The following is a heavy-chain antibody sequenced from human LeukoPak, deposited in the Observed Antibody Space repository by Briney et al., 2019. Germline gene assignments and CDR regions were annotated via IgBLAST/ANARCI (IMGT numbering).Heavy chain of an antibody. V-gene: IGHV3-66*01. Sequence: GGSLRLSCAASGFTVSSNYMSWVCQAPGKGLEWVSVLYPDGRTFYADSVKGRFTISRDNSKNTLYLQMNSLRAEDTALYYRARTLVATGTDAFDIWGQGTLVTVSS. J-gene: IGHJ3*02. D-gene: IGHD5-12*01. CDR2: LYPDGRT. CDR1: GFTVSSNY. CDR3: ARTLVATGTDAFDI.